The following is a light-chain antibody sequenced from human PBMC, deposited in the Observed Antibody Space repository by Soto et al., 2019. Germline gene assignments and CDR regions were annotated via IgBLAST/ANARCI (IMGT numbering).Light chain of an antibody. V-gene: IGKV3-15*01. CDR1: RDVTTN. Sequence: EIVMTQSPATLSVSPGERATLSCRASRDVTTNLAWYQQRPGQAPRLLIHSASTRATSVPARYSGGGSGTEFNFTISSLQSEECAVYYCQQYNNSHTGTFGQGTKLEIK. CDR3: QQYNNSHTGT. J-gene: IGKJ1*01. CDR2: SAS.